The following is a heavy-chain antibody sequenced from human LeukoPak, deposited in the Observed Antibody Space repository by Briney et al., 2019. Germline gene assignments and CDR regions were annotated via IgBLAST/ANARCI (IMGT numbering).Heavy chain of an antibody. V-gene: IGHV4-59*08. J-gene: IGHJ4*02. D-gene: IGHD2-2*01. CDR2: IYYSGST. Sequence: SETLSLTCTVSGGSISSYYWSWIRQPPGKGLEWIGYIYYSGSTNYNPSLKSRVTISVDTSKNQFSLKLSSVTAADTAVYYCASSIDCSSTSCFSRLFDYWGQGTLVTVSS. CDR1: GGSISSYY. CDR3: ASSIDCSSTSCFSRLFDY.